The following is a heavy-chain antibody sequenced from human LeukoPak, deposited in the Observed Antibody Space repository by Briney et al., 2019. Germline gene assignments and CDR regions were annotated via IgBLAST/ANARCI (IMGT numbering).Heavy chain of an antibody. Sequence: GASLRLSCAASGLTFSSYAMHWVRQAPGEGREWLGGFDPVDGETIYAQKFQGRVTMTEDTSTDTAYMELSSLRSEDTAVYYCATALVGILWFGESHYWGQGTLVTVSS. CDR2: FDPVDGET. V-gene: IGHV1-24*01. J-gene: IGHJ4*02. CDR3: ATALVGILWFGESHY. D-gene: IGHD3-10*01. CDR1: GLTFSSYA.